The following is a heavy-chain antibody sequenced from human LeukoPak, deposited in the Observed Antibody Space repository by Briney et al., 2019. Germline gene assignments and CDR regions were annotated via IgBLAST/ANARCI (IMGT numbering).Heavy chain of an antibody. CDR2: IKQDGSEK. CDR1: GFTFSSYW. CDR3: ARDWVLGNYEGGSY. J-gene: IGHJ4*02. D-gene: IGHD4-11*01. Sequence: PGGSLRLSCAASGFTFSSYWMSWVRQAPGKGLEWVANIKQDGSEKYYVDSVKGRFTISRDNAKNSLYLQMNSLRAEDTAVYYCARDWVLGNYEGGSYWGQGTLVTVSS. V-gene: IGHV3-7*01.